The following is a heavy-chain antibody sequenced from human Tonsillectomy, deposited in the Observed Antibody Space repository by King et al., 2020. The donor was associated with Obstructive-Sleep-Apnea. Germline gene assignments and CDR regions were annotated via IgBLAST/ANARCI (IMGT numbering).Heavy chain of an antibody. J-gene: IGHJ4*02. D-gene: IGHD2-15*01. Sequence: VQLVESGGGLVQPGGSLRLSCAASGFTFSSYAMSWVRQAPGKGLEWVSAISGSGGSTYYADSVKGRFTISRDNSKNTLYLQMSSLRAEDTAVYYCAKDLIRDCSGGSCSYYFDYWGQGTLVTVSS. V-gene: IGHV3-23*04. CDR2: ISGSGGST. CDR3: AKDLIRDCSGGSCSYYFDY. CDR1: GFTFSSYA.